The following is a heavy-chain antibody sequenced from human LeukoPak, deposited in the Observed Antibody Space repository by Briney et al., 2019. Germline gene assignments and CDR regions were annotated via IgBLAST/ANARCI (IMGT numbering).Heavy chain of an antibody. D-gene: IGHD6-19*01. CDR2: ISGNGGST. CDR1: GFTFSSYA. CDR3: VKARSPASGWYYYYGMDV. J-gene: IGHJ6*02. Sequence: GGSLRLSCAASGFTFSSYAMNWVRQAPGKGLEWVSAISGNGGSTYYADSVKGRFTISRDNSKNTLYLQMNSLRAEDTAVYYCVKARSPASGWYYYYGMDVWGQGTTVTVSS. V-gene: IGHV3-23*01.